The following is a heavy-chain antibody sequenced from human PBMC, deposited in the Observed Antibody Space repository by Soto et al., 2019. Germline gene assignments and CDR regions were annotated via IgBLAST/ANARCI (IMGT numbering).Heavy chain of an antibody. D-gene: IGHD3-10*01. CDR1: GGSISSYY. CDR3: ARDSSGKHDY. Sequence: TSETLSLTRTVSGGSISSYYWSWIRQPPGKGLEWIGYIYYSGSTNYNPSLKSRVTISVDTSKNQFSLKLSSVTAADTAVYYCARDSSGKHDYWGQGTLVTVSS. J-gene: IGHJ4*02. V-gene: IGHV4-59*01. CDR2: IYYSGST.